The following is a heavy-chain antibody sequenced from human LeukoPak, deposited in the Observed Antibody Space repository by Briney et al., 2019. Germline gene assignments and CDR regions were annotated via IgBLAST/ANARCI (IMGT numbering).Heavy chain of an antibody. Sequence: SVKVSCKASGGTFSSYAISWVRQAPGQGLEWMGGIIPIFGTANYARKFQGRVTITADKSTSTAYMELSSLRSEDTAVYYCAGSYCSSTSCYTAFDIWGQGTMVTVSS. D-gene: IGHD2-2*02. CDR1: GGTFSSYA. V-gene: IGHV1-69*06. CDR3: AGSYCSSTSCYTAFDI. CDR2: IIPIFGTA. J-gene: IGHJ3*02.